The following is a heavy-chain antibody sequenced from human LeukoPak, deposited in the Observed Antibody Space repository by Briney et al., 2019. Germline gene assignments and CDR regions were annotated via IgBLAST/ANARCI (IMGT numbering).Heavy chain of an antibody. V-gene: IGHV3-48*03. Sequence: GESLRLSCAASGFTFSSYEMNWVRQAPGKGLEWVSYISSTGSTIYYADSVKGRFTISRDNAKNSLYLQMNSLRAEDTAVYHCARDELDDYWGQGTLVTVSS. CDR3: ARDELDDY. J-gene: IGHJ4*02. D-gene: IGHD1-26*01. CDR1: GFTFSSYE. CDR2: ISSTGSTI.